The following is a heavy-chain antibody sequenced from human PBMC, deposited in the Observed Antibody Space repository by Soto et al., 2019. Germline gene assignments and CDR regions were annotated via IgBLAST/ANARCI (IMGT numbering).Heavy chain of an antibody. V-gene: IGHV3-30*18. CDR2: ITYDASNS. D-gene: IGHD3-16*01. CDR3: AKGGGHYPWVSCYMDV. Sequence: QVQLVESGGGVVQAGRSLRLSCAASGFTFRESGMFWVRQAPGKGLEWVAVITYDASNSYYQDSVKGRFTISRDNSKNTLNLQMNSLRAEDTAVYYCAKGGGHYPWVSCYMDVWGKGTTVTVSS. J-gene: IGHJ6*03. CDR1: GFTFRESG.